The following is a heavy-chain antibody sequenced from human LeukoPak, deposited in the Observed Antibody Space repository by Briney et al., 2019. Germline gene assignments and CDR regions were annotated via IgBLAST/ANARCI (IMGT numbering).Heavy chain of an antibody. V-gene: IGHV4-59*12. CDR2: IYYSGST. D-gene: IGHD6-6*01. CDR3: AKDRAFGQLASFDY. Sequence: SETLSLTCTLSGGSISSYYWSWIRQPPGKGLEWIGYIYYSGSTNYNPSLKSRVTISVDTSKNQFSLKLSSVTAADTAVYYCAKDRAFGQLASFDYWGQGTLVTVSS. J-gene: IGHJ4*02. CDR1: GGSISSYY.